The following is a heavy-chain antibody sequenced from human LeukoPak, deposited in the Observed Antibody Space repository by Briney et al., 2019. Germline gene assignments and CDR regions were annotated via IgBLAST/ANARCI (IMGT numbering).Heavy chain of an antibody. CDR3: ARDPSSGWYRWFDP. D-gene: IGHD6-19*01. Sequence: SETLSLTCSVSGASISSGSNYWGWIRQPPGKTLEWIGSIYSSGSTYYNPSLKSRVTISVDTSKNQFSLKLSSVTAADTAVYYCARDPSSGWYRWFDPWGQGTLVTVSS. CDR2: IYSSGST. V-gene: IGHV4-39*07. CDR1: GASISSGSNY. J-gene: IGHJ5*02.